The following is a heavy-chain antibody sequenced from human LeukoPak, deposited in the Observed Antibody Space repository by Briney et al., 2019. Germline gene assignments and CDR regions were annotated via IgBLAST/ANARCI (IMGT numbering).Heavy chain of an antibody. V-gene: IGHV3-11*04. Sequence: PGGSLRLSCAASGFTFSDYYMGWIRQAPGKGLEWVSYITSNGNSVYYAASVKGRFTIARDNAKNSLYLQMNSLRVEDTAVYYCARRIVGPTSGGDYWGQGTPVTVSS. D-gene: IGHD1-26*01. CDR2: ITSNGNSV. CDR3: ARRIVGPTSGGDY. J-gene: IGHJ4*02. CDR1: GFTFSDYY.